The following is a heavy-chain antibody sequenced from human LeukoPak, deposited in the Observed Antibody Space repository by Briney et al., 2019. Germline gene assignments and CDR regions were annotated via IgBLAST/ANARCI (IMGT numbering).Heavy chain of an antibody. CDR2: IGISSGNT. V-gene: IGHV3-48*04. CDR3: ARDYRYAFDN. Sequence: GGSLRLSCAASGFTFSSYSMNWVRQAPGKGLEWISYIGISSGNTKYADSVKGRFTISGDNAKNSLFLQMNSLRVEDTAVYYCARDYRYAFDNWGQGILDTVSS. CDR1: GFTFSSYS. J-gene: IGHJ4*02. D-gene: IGHD5-12*01.